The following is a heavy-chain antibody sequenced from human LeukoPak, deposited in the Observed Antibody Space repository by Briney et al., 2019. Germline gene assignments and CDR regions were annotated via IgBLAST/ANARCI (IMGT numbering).Heavy chain of an antibody. CDR2: IYYSGST. V-gene: IGHV4-39*01. J-gene: IGHJ4*02. CDR3: ASTTLYYDFWSGYPGYFDY. Sequence: SETVSLTCSVSGGSISSSSYYWGWIRQPPGKGLEWIGSIYYSGSTYYNPSLKSRVTISVDTSKNQFSLKLSSVTAADTAVYYCASTTLYYDFWSGYPGYFDYWGQGTLVTVSS. CDR1: GGSISSSSYY. D-gene: IGHD3-3*01.